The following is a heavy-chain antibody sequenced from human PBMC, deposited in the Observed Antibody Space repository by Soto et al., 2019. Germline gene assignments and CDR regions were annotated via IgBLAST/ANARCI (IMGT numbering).Heavy chain of an antibody. CDR3: ASSPLSGMDV. CDR1: GGSISSGYYY. Sequence: SETLSLTCSVSGGSISSGYYYWSWIRQPPGKGLEWIGNIYYSGNTYYNPSLKSRLIISIDTSKNQFSLKVRPVTAADTAVYYCASSPLSGMDVWGQGTTVTVSS. CDR2: IYYSGNT. J-gene: IGHJ6*02. V-gene: IGHV4-30-4*01. D-gene: IGHD2-2*01.